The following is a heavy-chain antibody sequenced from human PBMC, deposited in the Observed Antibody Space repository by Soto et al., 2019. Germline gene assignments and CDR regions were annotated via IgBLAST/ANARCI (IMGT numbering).Heavy chain of an antibody. V-gene: IGHV4-59*01. CDR1: GGYISSYY. CDR2: IYYSGST. J-gene: IGHJ6*02. Sequence: SETLSLTCTVSGGYISSYYCSWIRQPPGKGLEWIGYIYYSGSTNYNPSLKSRVTISVDTSKNQFSLKLSSVTAADTAVYYCARLYSSSWSAYYYYYYGMDVWGQGTTVTVSS. D-gene: IGHD6-13*01. CDR3: ARLYSSSWSAYYYYYYGMDV.